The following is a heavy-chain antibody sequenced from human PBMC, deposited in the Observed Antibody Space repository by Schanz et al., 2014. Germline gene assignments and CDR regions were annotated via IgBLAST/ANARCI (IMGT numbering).Heavy chain of an antibody. CDR3: AKDDTQVNGMDV. CDR1: GFTFSDFG. V-gene: IGHV3-30*02. Sequence: QVQLVESGGAVVQPGGSLRLSCAATGFTFSDFGMHWVRQASGKGLEWVAFMPFDYSSQYYADSVKGRFTISRDNSRNTLHLQMNSLRVEDTAVYYCAKDDTQVNGMDVWGQGTTVTVSS. CDR2: MPFDYSSQ. J-gene: IGHJ6*02.